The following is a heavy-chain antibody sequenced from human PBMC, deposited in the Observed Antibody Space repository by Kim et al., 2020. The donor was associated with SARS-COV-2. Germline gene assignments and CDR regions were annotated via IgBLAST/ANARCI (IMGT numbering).Heavy chain of an antibody. V-gene: IGHV3-7*01. Sequence: GGSLRLSCAASGFTFSSYWMSWVRQPPGKGLEWVANVKQDGSDKYYVGSVKGRFTISRDNAKNSVYLQMNSLSAEDTAVYYCAKNTERSSSWPDVFDYWGQGTLVTVSS. CDR3: AKNTERSSSWPDVFDY. J-gene: IGHJ4*02. D-gene: IGHD6-13*01. CDR2: VKQDGSDK. CDR1: GFTFSSYW.